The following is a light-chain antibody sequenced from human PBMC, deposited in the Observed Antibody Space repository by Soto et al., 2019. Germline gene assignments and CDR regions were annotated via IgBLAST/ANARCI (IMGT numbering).Light chain of an antibody. CDR2: LAS. J-gene: IGKJ5*01. V-gene: IGKV3-20*01. CDR3: QRYDCSLIT. Sequence: EIVLTQSPGTLSLSPGERATLSCRASQTISSNFLAWYQQKPGQAPSLLIYLASNRSSGMPNRFGGSGSGTDFTLTISKLEPEDFAVDYCQRYDCSLITFGQGTRL. CDR1: QTISSNF.